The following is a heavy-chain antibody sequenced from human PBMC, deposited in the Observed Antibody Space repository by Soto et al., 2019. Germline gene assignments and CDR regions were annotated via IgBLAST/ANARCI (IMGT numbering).Heavy chain of an antibody. CDR1: GAPINSDY. V-gene: IGHV4-59*01. CDR2: IYHIGST. CDR3: ARFTYKSGFNWFDP. J-gene: IGHJ5*02. Sequence: KLSETLSLTCTVSGAPINSDYWSWIRQSPGKGLEWIGYIYHIGSTDYNPSLKSRVTISIDKSKNQFSLNLRSVTAADTAVYFCARFTYKSGFNWFDPWGQGTQVTVSS. D-gene: IGHD5-12*01.